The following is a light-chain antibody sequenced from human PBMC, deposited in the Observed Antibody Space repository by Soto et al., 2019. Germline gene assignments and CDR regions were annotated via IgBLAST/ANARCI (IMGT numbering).Light chain of an antibody. CDR2: TSS. CDR1: QSIGRN. Sequence: DIQMTQSPASLSASVGDRVTISCRASQSIGRNLNWYQQKPGKAPTLLMFTSSNLQSGVPSRFSGSGSGTEFTLTISSLRPDDFATYYCQQYNSYWTFGQGTKVDIK. J-gene: IGKJ1*01. V-gene: IGKV1-5*01. CDR3: QQYNSYWT.